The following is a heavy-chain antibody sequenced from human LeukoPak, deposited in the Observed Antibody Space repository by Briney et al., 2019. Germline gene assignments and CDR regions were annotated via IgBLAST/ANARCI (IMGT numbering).Heavy chain of an antibody. Sequence: GGSLRLSCAASGFTFSSYGMHWVRQAPGKGLEWVAVISYDGSNKYYADLVKGRFTISRDSSKNTLYLLLDSLRPDDTAVYYCAKETYSDSSAYFDYWGQGTLVTVSS. V-gene: IGHV3-30*18. CDR2: ISYDGSNK. J-gene: IGHJ4*02. CDR3: AKETYSDSSAYFDY. D-gene: IGHD3-22*01. CDR1: GFTFSSYG.